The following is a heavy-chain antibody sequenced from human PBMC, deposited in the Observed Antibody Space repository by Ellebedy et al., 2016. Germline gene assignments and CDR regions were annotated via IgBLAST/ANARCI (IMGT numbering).Heavy chain of an antibody. CDR1: GFTFSQKS. CDR3: TRDNSGWSKDY. V-gene: IGHV3-69-1*01. CDR2: FGVSDDI. Sequence: GESLKISCTASGFTFSQKSMGWVRQPPGKGLEWVSTFGVSDDIYYADPVRGRFTISRDNGKNSVFLHMNSLRVEDTAVYYCTRDNSGWSKDYWGQGVLVTVSS. J-gene: IGHJ4*02. D-gene: IGHD6-19*01.